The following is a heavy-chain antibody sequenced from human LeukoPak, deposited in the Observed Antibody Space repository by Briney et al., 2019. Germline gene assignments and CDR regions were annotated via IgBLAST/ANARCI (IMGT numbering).Heavy chain of an antibody. V-gene: IGHV1-18*01. Sequence: ASVTVSCKASGYTFTSYGISWVRQAPGQGLEWMGWISAYNGNTNYAQKLQGRVTMTTDTSTSTAYMELRSLRSDDTAVYYCARDHFRYCSGGSCYPLDYWGQGTLVTVSS. CDR3: ARDHFRYCSGGSCYPLDY. CDR1: GYTFTSYG. CDR2: ISAYNGNT. J-gene: IGHJ4*02. D-gene: IGHD2-15*01.